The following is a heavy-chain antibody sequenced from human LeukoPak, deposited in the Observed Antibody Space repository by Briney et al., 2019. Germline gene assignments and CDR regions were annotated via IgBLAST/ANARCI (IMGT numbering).Heavy chain of an antibody. V-gene: IGHV3-23*01. D-gene: IGHD3-10*01. CDR3: AKDRRLVPGD. CDR2: ISGSGYST. J-gene: IGHJ4*02. CDR1: GFTFSSYA. Sequence: PGGSLRLSCAASGFTFSSYAMSWVRQAPGKGLEWVSAISGSGYSTYYADSVKGRFTISRDNSNNTLYLQMNSLRVEDTAVYYCAKDRRLVPGDWGQGTLVTVSS.